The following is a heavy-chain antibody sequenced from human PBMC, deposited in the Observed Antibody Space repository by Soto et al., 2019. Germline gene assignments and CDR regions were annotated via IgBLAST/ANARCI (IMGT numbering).Heavy chain of an antibody. CDR2: IYYSGST. V-gene: IGHV4-39*01. Sequence: SETLSLTCTVSGGSISGSSYYWGWIRQPPGKGLEWIGSIYYSGSTYYNPSLKSRVTISVATSKNQFSLKLGSVTAADTAVYYCARHGDGSGSYYSIGWFDPWGQGTLVTVSS. J-gene: IGHJ5*02. CDR1: GGSISGSSYY. CDR3: ARHGDGSGSYYSIGWFDP. D-gene: IGHD3-10*01.